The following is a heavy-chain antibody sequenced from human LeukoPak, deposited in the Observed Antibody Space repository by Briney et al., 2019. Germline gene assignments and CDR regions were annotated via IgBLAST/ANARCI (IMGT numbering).Heavy chain of an antibody. J-gene: IGHJ4*02. CDR3: ARGGDYGDYYFDY. D-gene: IGHD4-17*01. Sequence: GGFLRLSCAASGFTFSDYYMDWVRQAPGKGLEWVGRTRNKANSYTTEYAASVKGRFTISRDDSKNSLYLQMNSLKTEDTAVYYCARGGDYGDYYFDYWGQGTLVTVSS. V-gene: IGHV3-72*01. CDR1: GFTFSDYY. CDR2: TRNKANSYTT.